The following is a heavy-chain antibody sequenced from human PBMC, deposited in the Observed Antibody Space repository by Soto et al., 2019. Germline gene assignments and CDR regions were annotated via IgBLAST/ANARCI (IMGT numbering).Heavy chain of an antibody. CDR3: ARSELVGAELYYYYGMYV. V-gene: IGHV4-59*01. Sequence: PSETLSLTCTVSGGSISSYYWSWIRQPPGKGLEWIGYIYYSGSTNYNPSLKSRVTISVDTSKNQFSLKLSSVTAADTAVYYCARSELVGAELYYYYGMYVWGQGTTVTVSS. CDR1: GGSISSYY. CDR2: IYYSGST. D-gene: IGHD1-26*01. J-gene: IGHJ6*02.